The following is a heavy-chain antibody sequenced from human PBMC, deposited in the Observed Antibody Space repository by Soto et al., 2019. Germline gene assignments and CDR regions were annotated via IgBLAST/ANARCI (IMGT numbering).Heavy chain of an antibody. D-gene: IGHD2-8*01. V-gene: IGHV3-23*01. J-gene: IGHJ6*02. Sequence: GGSLRLSCAASGFTFSSYAMSWVRQAPGKGLEWVSAISGSGGSTYYADSVKGRFTISRDNSKNTLYLQMNSLRAEDTAVYYCAKVLSSRGALMVYAIGYYYGMDVWGQGTTVTVSS. CDR2: ISGSGGST. CDR1: GFTFSSYA. CDR3: AKVLSSRGALMVYAIGYYYGMDV.